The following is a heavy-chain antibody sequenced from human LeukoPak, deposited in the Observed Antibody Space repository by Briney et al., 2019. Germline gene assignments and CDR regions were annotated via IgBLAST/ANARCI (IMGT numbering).Heavy chain of an antibody. V-gene: IGHV4-4*07. CDR1: GGSISSYY. CDR2: IYTSGST. Sequence: SETLSLTCTVSGGSISSYYWSWIRQPAGKGLEWIGRIYTSGSTNYNPSLKSRVTMSVDTSKNQFSLKLSSVTAADTAVYYCAREGEYRSSTSCRNYFDYWGQGTLVTVSS. CDR3: AREGEYRSSTSCRNYFDY. D-gene: IGHD2-2*01. J-gene: IGHJ4*02.